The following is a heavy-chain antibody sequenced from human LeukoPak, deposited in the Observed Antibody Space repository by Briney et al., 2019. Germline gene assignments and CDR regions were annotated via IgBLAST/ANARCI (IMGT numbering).Heavy chain of an antibody. J-gene: IGHJ5*02. V-gene: IGHV4-59*01. CDR3: ARMPLNFNWFDP. CDR2: IYYSGST. D-gene: IGHD1-7*01. Sequence: SETLSLTCTVSGASISSYYWSWIRQPPGKGLEWIGYIYYSGSTNYNPSLKSRVTISVDTSKNQFSLKLSSVTAADTAVYYCARMPLNFNWFDPWGQGTLVTVSS. CDR1: GASISSYY.